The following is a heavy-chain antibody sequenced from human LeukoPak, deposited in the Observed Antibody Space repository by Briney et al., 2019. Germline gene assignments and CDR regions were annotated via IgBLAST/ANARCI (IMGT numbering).Heavy chain of an antibody. D-gene: IGHD1-7*01. Sequence: QSGRSLRLSCVASGFTFRSYGMHWVRQAPGKGLEWVSAISGSGYSTYYADSVKGRFTISRDNFQNTLSLQMNSLRGEDTAVYYCAKWLTGTTNHFDYWGQGTLVTVSS. CDR3: AKWLTGTTNHFDY. V-gene: IGHV3-23*01. CDR1: GFTFRSYG. J-gene: IGHJ4*02. CDR2: ISGSGYST.